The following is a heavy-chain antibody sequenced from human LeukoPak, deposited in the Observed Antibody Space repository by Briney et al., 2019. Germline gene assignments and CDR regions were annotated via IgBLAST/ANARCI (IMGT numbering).Heavy chain of an antibody. J-gene: IGHJ3*02. V-gene: IGHV3-7*01. CDR3: GSWGSDAFNI. D-gene: IGHD7-27*01. CDR2: IKEDGGAK. CDR1: GLIFSSYA. Sequence: GGSLRLSCAASGLIFSSYAMSWVRQAPGKGLEWVANIKEDGGAKYYMDSVKGRFTISRDNAKNSLYLQMNSLRAEDTAVYYCGSWGSDAFNIWGQGTMVTVSS.